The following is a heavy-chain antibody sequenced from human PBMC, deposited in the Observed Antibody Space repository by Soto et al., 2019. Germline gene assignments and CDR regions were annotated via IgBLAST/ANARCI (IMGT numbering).Heavy chain of an antibody. CDR3: AKNSYYDFWSGYSLEDY. Sequence: PGGSLRLSCAASGFTFSSYAMSWVRQAPGKGLEWVSSISGSGGGTYYADSVKGRFTFSRDNSKNTLYLQMNSLRAEDTAVYYCAKNSYYDFWSGYSLEDYWGQGTRVTVSS. CDR1: GFTFSSYA. D-gene: IGHD3-3*01. V-gene: IGHV3-23*01. J-gene: IGHJ4*02. CDR2: ISGSGGGT.